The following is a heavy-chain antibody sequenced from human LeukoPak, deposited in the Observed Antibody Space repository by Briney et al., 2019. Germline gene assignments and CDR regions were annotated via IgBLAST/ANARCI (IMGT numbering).Heavy chain of an antibody. CDR2: IYSGGST. J-gene: IGHJ4*02. CDR3: ARDVEYCSGGSCYAYDY. CDR1: GFTVSSNY. D-gene: IGHD2-15*01. Sequence: PGVSLRLSCAASGFTVSSNYMSWVRQAPGKGLEWVSVIYSGGSTYYADSVTGRFTISRDNSKNTLYLQMNSLRAEDTAVYYCARDVEYCSGGSCYAYDYWGQGTLVTVSS. V-gene: IGHV3-53*01.